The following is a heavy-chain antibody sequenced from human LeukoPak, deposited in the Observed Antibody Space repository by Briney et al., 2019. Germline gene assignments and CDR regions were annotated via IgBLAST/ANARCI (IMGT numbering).Heavy chain of an antibody. D-gene: IGHD1-14*01. CDR2: ISSSSSTI. CDR1: GFTFSSYS. V-gene: IGHV3-48*04. J-gene: IGHJ4*02. CDR3: ARDRNVGDLDY. Sequence: PGGSLRLSCAASGFTFSSYSMNWVRQAPGKGLEWVSYISSSSSTIYYADSVKGRFTISRDNAKNSLYLQLNSLRAEDTAVYFCARDRNVGDLDYWGQGTLVTVSS.